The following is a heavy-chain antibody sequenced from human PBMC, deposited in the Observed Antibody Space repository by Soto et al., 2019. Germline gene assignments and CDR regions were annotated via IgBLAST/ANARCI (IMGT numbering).Heavy chain of an antibody. CDR3: ARRGFGDTGVDLEAYHTQDV. CDR1: GASIISNNW. D-gene: IGHD3-3*01. Sequence: QVQLQESGPGLVKPSGTLSLTCAVSGASIISNNWWSWVRQSPGRGLEGIGDIHYSGVTNDNPSLQSRRSISLDKSTNQFSLTMRSATAAATAVYYCARRGFGDTGVDLEAYHTQDVWGPGTAVTVS. J-gene: IGHJ6*02. V-gene: IGHV4-4*02. CDR2: IHYSGVT.